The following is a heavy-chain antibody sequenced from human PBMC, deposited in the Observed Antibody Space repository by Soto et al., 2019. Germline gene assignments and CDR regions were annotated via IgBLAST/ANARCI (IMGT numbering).Heavy chain of an antibody. V-gene: IGHV4-39*02. Sequence: QLQLRESGPGLVKPSETLSLTCSDSGASITGTTYYWGWIRQPPGKGLEWIGSIYHSGNAYYKASLKSRLTISADTSKNQFSLKLTTVTAADTAVYYCAREIQLGVDSQSDYWGQGILVTVSS. CDR1: GASITGTTYY. J-gene: IGHJ4*02. CDR3: AREIQLGVDSQSDY. D-gene: IGHD5-18*01. CDR2: IYHSGNA.